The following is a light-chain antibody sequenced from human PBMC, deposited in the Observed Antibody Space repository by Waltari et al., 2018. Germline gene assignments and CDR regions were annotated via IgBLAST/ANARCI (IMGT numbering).Light chain of an antibody. CDR3: CSFAGSYTFV. CDR1: SRDVGGYHF. CDR2: DVS. J-gene: IGLJ1*01. V-gene: IGLV2-11*01. Sequence: QSALTQPRSVSGSPGQSVTIPCTGTSRDVGGYHFVSWFQQPPGKVPKLLIYDVSERPPYVPDRFSVSKSANTASLTISGLQTDDEADYYCCSFAGSYTFVFGSGTRVTVL.